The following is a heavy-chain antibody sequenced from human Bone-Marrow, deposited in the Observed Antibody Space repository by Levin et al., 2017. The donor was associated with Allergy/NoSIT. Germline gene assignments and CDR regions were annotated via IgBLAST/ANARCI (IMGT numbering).Heavy chain of an antibody. V-gene: IGHV3-53*01. CDR2: IYSRGGT. Sequence: GGSLRLSCAASGFTVSNNYMSWVRQAPGKGLEWVSLIYSRGGTNYADSVKGRFTISRDSSKNTLYLQMNSLRAEDTAVYYCARDSRYCSSMDCRGDAFDIWGQGTMVTVSS. D-gene: IGHD2-2*01. CDR1: GFTVSNNY. CDR3: ARDSRYCSSMDCRGDAFDI. J-gene: IGHJ3*02.